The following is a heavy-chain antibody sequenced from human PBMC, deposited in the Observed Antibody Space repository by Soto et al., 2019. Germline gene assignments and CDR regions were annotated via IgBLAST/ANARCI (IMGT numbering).Heavy chain of an antibody. CDR3: AALRHYGDYAYYYYGMDV. CDR2: IVVGSGDA. J-gene: IGHJ6*02. V-gene: IGHV1-58*01. CDR1: GFTFTSFA. Sequence: AASVKFSCKAHGFTFTSFALPWVRQARGQLLECIVWIVVGSGDANYXXKFQERVXXTGDRSTSTGXVELSXPRSEDTAVYYCAALRHYGDYAYYYYGMDVXX. D-gene: IGHD4-17*01.